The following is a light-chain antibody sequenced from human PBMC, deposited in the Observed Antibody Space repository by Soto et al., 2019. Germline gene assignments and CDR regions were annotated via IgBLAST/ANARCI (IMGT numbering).Light chain of an antibody. Sequence: EIVLTQSPGTLSLSPGERATLSCRASQSVGSYLAWYQHKPGQAPRLLIQGASTRATGIPDRISGSGSGTDFTLTINRLEPEDFAVYYCQQYGSSPPWTFGQGTKVEIK. CDR1: QSVGSY. J-gene: IGKJ1*01. V-gene: IGKV3-20*01. CDR3: QQYGSSPPWT. CDR2: GAS.